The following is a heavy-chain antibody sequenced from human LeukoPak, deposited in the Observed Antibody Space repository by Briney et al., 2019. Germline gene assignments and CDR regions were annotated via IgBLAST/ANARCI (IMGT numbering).Heavy chain of an antibody. V-gene: IGHV3-9*01. Sequence: PGRSLRLSCAASGFTFDDYGMHWVRQGPGKGLEWVSGISWNSDNIGYADSVKGRFTISRDNSKNTLYLQMNSLRAEDTAVYYCARGGSYLSAFDIWGQGTMVTVSS. D-gene: IGHD1-26*01. J-gene: IGHJ3*02. CDR1: GFTFDDYG. CDR2: ISWNSDNI. CDR3: ARGGSYLSAFDI.